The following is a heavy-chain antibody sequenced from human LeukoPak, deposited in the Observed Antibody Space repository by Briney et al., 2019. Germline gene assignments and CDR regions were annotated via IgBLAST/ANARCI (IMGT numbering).Heavy chain of an antibody. D-gene: IGHD1-26*01. V-gene: IGHV1-18*01. CDR3: ARDLGAMEPDY. J-gene: IGHJ4*02. Sequence: QKLQGRVTMTTDTSTSTAYMELSSLRSEDTAVYYCARDLGAMEPDYWGQGTLVTVSS.